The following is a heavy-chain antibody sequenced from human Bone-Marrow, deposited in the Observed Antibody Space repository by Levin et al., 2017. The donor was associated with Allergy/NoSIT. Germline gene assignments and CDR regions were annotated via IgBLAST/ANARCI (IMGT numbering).Heavy chain of an antibody. J-gene: IGHJ4*02. Sequence: GESLKISCKASGYTFTGYYMHWVRQAPGQGLEWMGWINPNSGGTKYAQKFQGRVTMTRDTSISTAYMELSRLTSDDTAVYYCARELRRATYFDYWGQGALVTVSS. CDR3: ARELRRATYFDY. CDR1: GYTFTGYY. V-gene: IGHV1-2*02. CDR2: INPNSGGT.